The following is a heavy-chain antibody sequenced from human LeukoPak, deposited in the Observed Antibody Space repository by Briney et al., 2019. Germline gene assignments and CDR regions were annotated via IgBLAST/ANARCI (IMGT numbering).Heavy chain of an antibody. CDR1: GFTFSSYW. CDR2: INSDGSST. CDR3: AKDLVTGSLDY. Sequence: PGGALRLSCAASGFTFSSYWMHWVRQAPGKGLVWVSRINSDGSSTSYADSVKGRFTISRDNAKNTLYLQMNSLRAEDTAIYYCAKDLVTGSLDYWGQGTLVTVSS. V-gene: IGHV3-74*01. D-gene: IGHD3-10*01. J-gene: IGHJ4*02.